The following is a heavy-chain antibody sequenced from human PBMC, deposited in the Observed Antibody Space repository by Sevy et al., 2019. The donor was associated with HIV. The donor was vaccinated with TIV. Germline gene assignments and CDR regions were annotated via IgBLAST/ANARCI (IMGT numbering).Heavy chain of an antibody. V-gene: IGHV3-30*02. CDR1: GFTLNSVG. Sequence: GGSLRLSCAASGFTLNSVGIHWVRLTPGTGLEWLAFIGHDGNKYFYGASVKGRITTSRDNSKNTVSLQMNSLRVEDTAIYYCAKDYCIGNDCFLGWFDPRGQGTVVTVSS. CDR3: AKDYCIGNDCFLGWFDP. CDR2: IGHDGNKY. J-gene: IGHJ5*02. D-gene: IGHD2-15*01.